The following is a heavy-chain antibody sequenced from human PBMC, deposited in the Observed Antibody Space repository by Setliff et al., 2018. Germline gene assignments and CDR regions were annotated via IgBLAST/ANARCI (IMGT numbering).Heavy chain of an antibody. CDR1: GASLRSGSNY. V-gene: IGHV4-61*02. D-gene: IGHD2-8*01. CDR2: IYTDGTT. CDR3: AKEHVVISFVTNTHHHYGMDV. Sequence: SETLSLTCTVSGASLRSGSNYWGWFRQPAGKGLEWVGRIYTDGTTNYNPSLKSRVSISADTSMNHFSLRLTSVSAADTAVYYCAKEHVVISFVTNTHHHYGMDVWGQGTTVTVSS. J-gene: IGHJ6*02.